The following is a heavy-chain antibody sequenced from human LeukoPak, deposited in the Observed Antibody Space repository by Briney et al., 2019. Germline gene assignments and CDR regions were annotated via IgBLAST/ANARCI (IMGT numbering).Heavy chain of an antibody. CDR1: GYTFTSYY. V-gene: IGHV1-46*01. CDR3: AGGADFWSGYLFGGAFDI. Sequence: ASVKVSCKASGYTFTSYYMHWVRQAPGQGLEWMGIINPSGGSTSYAQKFQGRVTMTRDTSTSTVYMELSSLRSEDTAVYYCAGGADFWSGYLFGGAFDIWGQGTMVTVSS. J-gene: IGHJ3*02. D-gene: IGHD3-3*01. CDR2: INPSGGST.